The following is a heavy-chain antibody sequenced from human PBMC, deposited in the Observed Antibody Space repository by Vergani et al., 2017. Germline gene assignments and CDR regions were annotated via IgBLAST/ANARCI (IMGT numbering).Heavy chain of an antibody. D-gene: IGHD3-22*01. V-gene: IGHV3-23*04. J-gene: IGHJ3*02. CDR1: GFTFSSYA. CDR2: ISGSGGST. Sequence: EVQLVESGGGLVQPGGSLRLSCAASGFTFSSYAMSWVRQAPGKGLEWVSAISGSGGSTYYADSVKGRFTISRDNSKNTLYLQMNSLRAEYTAVYYCAKSGSNDYYDSSGYHSDAFDIWGQGTMVTVSS. CDR3: AKSGSNDYYDSSGYHSDAFDI.